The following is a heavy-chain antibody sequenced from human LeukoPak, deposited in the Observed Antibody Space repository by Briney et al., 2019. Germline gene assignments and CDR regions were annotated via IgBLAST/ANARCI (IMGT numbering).Heavy chain of an antibody. CDR1: GFTFSSYA. D-gene: IGHD6-13*01. CDR3: AKIPRVGIAAAGSVY. Sequence: GGTLRLSCAASGFTFSSYAMSWVRQAPGKGLEWVSAISGSGGSTYYADSVKGRFTISRDNSKNTLYLQMNSLRAEDTAVYYCAKIPRVGIAAAGSVYWGQGTLVTVSS. V-gene: IGHV3-23*01. CDR2: ISGSGGST. J-gene: IGHJ4*02.